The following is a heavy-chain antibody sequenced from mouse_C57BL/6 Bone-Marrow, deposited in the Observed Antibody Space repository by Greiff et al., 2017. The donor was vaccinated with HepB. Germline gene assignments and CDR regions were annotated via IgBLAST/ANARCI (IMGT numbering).Heavy chain of an antibody. V-gene: IGHV2-9-1*01. D-gene: IGHD1-1*01. J-gene: IGHJ4*01. CDR2: IWTGGGT. CDR1: GFSLTSYA. CDR3: ASYYYGSSPFWSYAMDY. Sequence: QVQLKQSGPGLVAPSQSLSITCTVSGFSLTSYAISWVRQPPGKGLEWLGVIWTGGGTNYNSALKSRLSISKDNSKSQVFLKMNSLQTDDTARYYCASYYYGSSPFWSYAMDYWGQGTSVTVSS.